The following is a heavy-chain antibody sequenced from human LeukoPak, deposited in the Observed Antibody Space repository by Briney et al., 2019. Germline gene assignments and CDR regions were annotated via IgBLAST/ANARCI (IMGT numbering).Heavy chain of an antibody. CDR2: IYYSGST. CDR3: ARDATYYYDSSGMGFDY. CDR1: GGSISSGGYS. Sequence: SETLSLTCAVSGGSISSGGYSWSWIRQPPGRGLEWIGYIYYSGSTYYNPSLKSRVTISVDTSKNQFSLKLSSVTAADTAVYYCARDATYYYDSSGMGFDYWGQGTLVTVSS. V-gene: IGHV4-30-4*07. J-gene: IGHJ4*02. D-gene: IGHD3-22*01.